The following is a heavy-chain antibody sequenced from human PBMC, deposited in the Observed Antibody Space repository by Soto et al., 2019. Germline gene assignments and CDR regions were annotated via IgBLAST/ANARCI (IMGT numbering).Heavy chain of an antibody. CDR2: ISAYDGNT. CDR3: ARDDYGFDY. CDR1: GYTFASYA. J-gene: IGHJ4*02. Sequence: QVQLVQSGGEVKKPGASVKVSCKASGYTFASYAINWVRPAPGQGLEWMGWISAYDGNTNYAQKFQGRLTMTTDTSTTTAYMDLRSLGSDDTAMYYCARDDYGFDYWGQGTLLTVSS. V-gene: IGHV1-18*01. D-gene: IGHD4-17*01.